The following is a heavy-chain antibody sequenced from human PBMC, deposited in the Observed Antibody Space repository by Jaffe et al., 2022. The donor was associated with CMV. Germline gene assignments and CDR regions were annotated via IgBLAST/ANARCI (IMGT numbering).Heavy chain of an antibody. CDR1: GFTFSSYS. Sequence: EVQLVESGGGLVKPGGSLRLSCAASGFTFSSYSMNWVRQAPGKGLEWVSSISSSSSYIYYADSVKGRFTISRDNAKNSLYLQMNSLRAEDTAVYYCANSMVRGVRRFDYWGQGTLVTVSS. V-gene: IGHV3-21*01. CDR3: ANSMVRGVRRFDY. J-gene: IGHJ4*02. D-gene: IGHD3-10*01. CDR2: ISSSSSYI.